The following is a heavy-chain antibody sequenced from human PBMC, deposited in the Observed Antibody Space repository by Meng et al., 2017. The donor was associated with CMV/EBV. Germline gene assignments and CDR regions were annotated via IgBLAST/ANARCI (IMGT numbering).Heavy chain of an antibody. CDR3: ARESVAAPPAGYGMDV. D-gene: IGHD6-6*01. J-gene: IGHJ6*02. CDR2: ISSSGSTI. CDR1: GFTFSDYY. Sequence: GESLKISCAASGFTFSDYYMGWIRQAPGKGLEWVSYISSSGSTIYYADSVKGRFTISRDNAKNSLYLQMNSLRAEDTAVYYCARESVAAPPAGYGMDVWGQGTTVTVSS. V-gene: IGHV3-11*04.